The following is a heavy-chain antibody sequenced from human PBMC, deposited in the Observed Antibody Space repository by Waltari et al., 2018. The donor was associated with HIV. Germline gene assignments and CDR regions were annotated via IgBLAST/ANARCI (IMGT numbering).Heavy chain of an antibody. CDR2: ISSSSSTI. Sequence: EVQLVESGGGLVQPGGSLRLSCAASGFSFSSYSMNWVRQAPGKGLEWVSYISSSSSTIYYADSVKGRFTISRDNAKNSLYLQMNSLRAEDTAVYYCARREAAAGIFWTSDYYYYYGMDVWGQGTTVTVSS. D-gene: IGHD6-13*01. J-gene: IGHJ6*02. CDR3: ARREAAAGIFWTSDYYYYYGMDV. CDR1: GFSFSSYS. V-gene: IGHV3-48*01.